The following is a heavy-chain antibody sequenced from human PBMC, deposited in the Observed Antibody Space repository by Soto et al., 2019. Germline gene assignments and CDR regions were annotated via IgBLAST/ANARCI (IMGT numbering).Heavy chain of an antibody. CDR2: ISYDGSNK. D-gene: IGHD3-10*01. Sequence: GGSLRLSCAASGFTFSSYGMHWVRQAPGKGLEWVAVISYDGSNKYYADSVKGRFTISRDNSKNTLYLQMNSLRAEDTAVYYCAKDMLLSFGASAYWGQGTLVTVSS. V-gene: IGHV3-30*18. J-gene: IGHJ4*02. CDR1: GFTFSSYG. CDR3: AKDMLLSFGASAY.